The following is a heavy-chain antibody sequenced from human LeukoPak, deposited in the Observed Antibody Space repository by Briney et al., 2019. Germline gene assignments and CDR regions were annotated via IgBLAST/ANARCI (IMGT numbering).Heavy chain of an antibody. CDR1: GFTFSSYR. V-gene: IGHV3-21*01. CDR3: ARGSHCSGGSCYGN. CDR2: ISSSSSYI. Sequence: GGALTLSCAASGFTFSSYRMNWVRQAPGKGLEWGSSISSSSSYIYYADSVKGRFTISRDNAKNSLYLQMNSLRAEDTAVYYCARGSHCSGGSCYGNWGQGTLVTVSS. J-gene: IGHJ4*02. D-gene: IGHD2-15*01.